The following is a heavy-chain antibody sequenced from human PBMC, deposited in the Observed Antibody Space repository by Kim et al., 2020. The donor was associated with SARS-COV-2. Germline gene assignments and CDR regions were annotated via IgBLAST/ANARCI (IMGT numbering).Heavy chain of an antibody. J-gene: IGHJ6*02. V-gene: IGHV4-59*01. CDR3: ARVGRGFGEFRMDV. Sequence: SETLSLTCTVSGGSISSYYWSWIRQPPGKGLEWIGYIYYSGSTNYNPSLKSRVTISVDTSKNQFSLKLSSVTAADTAVYYCARVGRGFGEFRMDVWGQGTTVTFSS. CDR2: IYYSGST. CDR1: GGSISSYY. D-gene: IGHD3-10*01.